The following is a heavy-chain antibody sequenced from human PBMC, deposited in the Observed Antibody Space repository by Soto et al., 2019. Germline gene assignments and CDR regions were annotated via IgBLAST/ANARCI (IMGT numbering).Heavy chain of an antibody. Sequence: GRSLRLSCAASGFTFSTYTMSWVRQAPGKGLEWVSVIGGGGSSPSYVDSVQGRFTISRDNYKNTLFLQMNSLRAEDTAMYYCAKARCSTTNCYVPDYWGQGTLVTVSS. D-gene: IGHD2-2*01. CDR2: IGGGGSSP. J-gene: IGHJ4*02. CDR3: AKARCSTTNCYVPDY. CDR1: GFTFSTYT. V-gene: IGHV3-23*01.